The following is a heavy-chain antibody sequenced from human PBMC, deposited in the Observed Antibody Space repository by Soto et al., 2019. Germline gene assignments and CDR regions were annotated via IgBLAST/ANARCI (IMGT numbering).Heavy chain of an antibody. CDR3: ARGKLWSGYSFKDY. J-gene: IGHJ4*02. CDR2: INAGNGNT. V-gene: IGHV1-3*01. Sequence: QVQLVQSGAEVKKPGASVKVSCKASGYTFTSYAIHWVRQAPGQRLEWMGWINAGNGNTKYSQKFQGRVTITRDTSASTAYMELSSLRSEDTAVYYCARGKLWSGYSFKDYWGQGTLVTVSS. D-gene: IGHD3-3*01. CDR1: GYTFTSYA.